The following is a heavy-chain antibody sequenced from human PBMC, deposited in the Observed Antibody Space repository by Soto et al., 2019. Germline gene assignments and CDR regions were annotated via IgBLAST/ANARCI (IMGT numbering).Heavy chain of an antibody. D-gene: IGHD3-10*01. CDR1: GYTFTSYA. Sequence: GASVKVSCKASGYTFTSYAIHWVRQAPGQRLEWMGWINAGNGNTKYAQKLQGRVTMTTDTSTSTAYMELRSLRSDDTAVYYCARDIGFGEYGYWGQGTLVTVSS. CDR3: ARDIGFGEYGY. V-gene: IGHV1-3*01. J-gene: IGHJ4*02. CDR2: INAGNGNT.